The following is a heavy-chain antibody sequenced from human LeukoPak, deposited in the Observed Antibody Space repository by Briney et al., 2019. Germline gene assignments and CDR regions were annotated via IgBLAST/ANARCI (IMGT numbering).Heavy chain of an antibody. CDR2: IDPSDSYT. CDR3: ARLVVPAAKAGDY. Sequence: GESLKISCKGSGYSFTSYWISWVRQMPGKGLEWMGRIDPSDSYTNYSPSFQGHVTISADRSISTAYLQWSSLKASDTAMYYCARLVVPAAKAGDYWGQGTLVTVSS. D-gene: IGHD2-2*01. CDR1: GYSFTSYW. J-gene: IGHJ4*02. V-gene: IGHV5-10-1*01.